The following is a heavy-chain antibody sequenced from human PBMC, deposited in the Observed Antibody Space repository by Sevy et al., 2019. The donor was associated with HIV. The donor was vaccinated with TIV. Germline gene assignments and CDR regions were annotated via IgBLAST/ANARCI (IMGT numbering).Heavy chain of an antibody. CDR2: VSYDGADK. V-gene: IGHV3-30*18. CDR1: GFIFNNYD. J-gene: IGHJ4*02. D-gene: IGHD2-15*01. CDR3: AKDMVDCSGGTCYSGAVSPFES. Sequence: GGSLRLSRAASGFIFNNYDMYWIRQAPGKGLEWVATVSYDGADKDYADIVKGRFTISRDSSRSMLYLQMSSLRPEDTGVYFCAKDMVDCSGGTCYSGAVSPFESWGQCTLVTVSS.